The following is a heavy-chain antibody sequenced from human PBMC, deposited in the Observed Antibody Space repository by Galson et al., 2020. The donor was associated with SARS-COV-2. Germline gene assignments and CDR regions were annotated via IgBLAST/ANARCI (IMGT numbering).Heavy chain of an antibody. Sequence: ASETLSLTCTVSGGSISSGGYHWTWIRQHPGKGLEWIGYIYYSGNTYYNPSLKSRVTISVDTSKNQFSLRLNSVTAADTAVYYCAREARIALNAFDIWGQGTIVTVSS. CDR3: AREARIALNAFDI. CDR1: GGSISSGGYH. CDR2: IYYSGNT. J-gene: IGHJ3*02. V-gene: IGHV4-31*03. D-gene: IGHD2-15*01.